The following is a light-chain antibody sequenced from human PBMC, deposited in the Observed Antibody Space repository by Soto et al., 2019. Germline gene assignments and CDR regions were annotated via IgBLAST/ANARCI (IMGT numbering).Light chain of an antibody. Sequence: QAVVTQPPSASAAPGQGVTISCSGSSSNIGINYVYWYQHLPGTAPKLLIYKNNQRPSGVPDRFSGSKSGTSASLAISGLRSEDEADYYCAVWDDSLSGRVFGGGTKLTVL. CDR1: SSNIGINY. V-gene: IGLV1-47*01. J-gene: IGLJ2*01. CDR3: AVWDDSLSGRV. CDR2: KNN.